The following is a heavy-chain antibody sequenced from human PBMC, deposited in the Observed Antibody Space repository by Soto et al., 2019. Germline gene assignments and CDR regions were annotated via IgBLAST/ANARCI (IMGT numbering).Heavy chain of an antibody. J-gene: IGHJ4*02. CDR2: ISAYNGNT. CDR1: GYTFTSYG. Sequence: ASVKVSCKASGYTFTSYGISWVRQATGQGLEWMGWISAYNGNTNYAQKLQGRVTMTTDTSTSTAYMELRSLRSDDTAVYYCARDLVGQLVSTFDYWGQGTLVTVSS. D-gene: IGHD6-6*01. V-gene: IGHV1-18*01. CDR3: ARDLVGQLVSTFDY.